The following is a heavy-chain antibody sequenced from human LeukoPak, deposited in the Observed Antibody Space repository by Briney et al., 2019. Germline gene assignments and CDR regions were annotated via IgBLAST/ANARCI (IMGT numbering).Heavy chain of an antibody. D-gene: IGHD1-26*01. CDR3: ARIKSSGNYSPYDY. J-gene: IGHJ4*02. CDR1: GLTFDDYG. Sequence: PGGSLRLSCAASGLTFDDYGMSWVRQVPGKGLEWVSGINWNGGSTGYADSVKGRFTISRDNAKNSLYLQMNSLRAEDTALYYCARIKSSGNYSPYDYWGQGALLTVSS. CDR2: INWNGGST. V-gene: IGHV3-20*04.